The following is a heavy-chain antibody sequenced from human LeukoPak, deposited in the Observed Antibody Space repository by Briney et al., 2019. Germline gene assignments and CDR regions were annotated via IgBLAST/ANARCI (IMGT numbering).Heavy chain of an antibody. CDR3: ARPFWSIAPWAWYFDL. Sequence: PSETLSLTCAVYGGSFSGYYWSWIRQPPGKGLEWIGEINHSGSTNYNPSLKSRVTISVDTSKNQFSLKLSSVTAADTAVYYCARPFWSIAPWAWYFDLWGRGTLVTVSS. CDR1: GGSFSGYY. J-gene: IGHJ2*01. V-gene: IGHV4-34*01. D-gene: IGHD6-6*01. CDR2: INHSGST.